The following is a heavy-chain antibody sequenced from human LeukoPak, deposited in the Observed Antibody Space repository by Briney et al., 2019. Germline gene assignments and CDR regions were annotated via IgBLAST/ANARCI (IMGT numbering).Heavy chain of an antibody. CDR2: INGDTTAT. Sequence: GGSLRLSCAASGFSFSAHWMHWVRQAPGKGLVWVAQINGDTTATNYAGSVKGRFTISRDNAKNTVHLQMSTLTAEDAAVYYCAKDKWWGASDHWGQGSLVTVSS. CDR3: AKDKWWGASDH. J-gene: IGHJ4*02. D-gene: IGHD2-8*01. V-gene: IGHV3-74*01. CDR1: GFSFSAHW.